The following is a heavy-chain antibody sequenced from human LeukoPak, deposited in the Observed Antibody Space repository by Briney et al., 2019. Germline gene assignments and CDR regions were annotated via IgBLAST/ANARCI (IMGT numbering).Heavy chain of an antibody. CDR3: AIHSGSGSHDY. D-gene: IGHD1-26*01. CDR1: GYTFTSYA. J-gene: IGHJ4*02. Sequence: ASVKVSCKASGYTFTSYAIHWVRQAPGQRLEWMGWISAGNGNTKYSQNFQGRVTFISNTSATTAFMELSSLRSEDAAVYYCAIHSGSGSHDYWGQGTLVTVSS. CDR2: ISAGNGNT. V-gene: IGHV1-3*01.